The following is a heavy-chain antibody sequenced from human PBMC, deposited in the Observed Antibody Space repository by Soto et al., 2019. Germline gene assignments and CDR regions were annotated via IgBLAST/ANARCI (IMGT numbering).Heavy chain of an antibody. D-gene: IGHD6-13*01. CDR3: ASPSGYSSSWTNWFDP. J-gene: IGHJ5*02. Sequence: QLQLQESGPGLVKPSETLSLTCTVSGGSISSSSYYWGWIRQPPGKGLEWIGSIYYSGSTYYNPSLKSRVTISVDTSKNQFSLKLSSVTAADTAVYYCASPSGYSSSWTNWFDPWGQGTLVTVSS. CDR1: GGSISSSSYY. CDR2: IYYSGST. V-gene: IGHV4-39*01.